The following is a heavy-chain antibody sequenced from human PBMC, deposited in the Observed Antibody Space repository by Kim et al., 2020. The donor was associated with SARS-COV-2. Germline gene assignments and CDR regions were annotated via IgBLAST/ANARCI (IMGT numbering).Heavy chain of an antibody. J-gene: IGHJ2*01. V-gene: IGHV1-69*13. CDR3: ARSRNYYDSSGYLWYFDL. CDR1: GGTFSSYG. Sequence: SVKVSCKASGGTFSSYGISWVRQAPGQGLEWMGGIIPIFGTANYAQKFQGRVTITADESTSTAYMELSSLRSEDTAVYYCARSRNYYDSSGYLWYFDLWGRGTLVTVSS. D-gene: IGHD3-22*01. CDR2: IIPIFGTA.